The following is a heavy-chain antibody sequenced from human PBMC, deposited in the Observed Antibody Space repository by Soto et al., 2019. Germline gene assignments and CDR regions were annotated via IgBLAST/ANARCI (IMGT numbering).Heavy chain of an antibody. J-gene: IGHJ5*02. CDR2: INPNSGGT. CDR3: ARVGFRKLSWFDP. Sequence: ASVKVSCKASGYTFTGYYMHWVRQAPGQGLEWMGWINPNSGGTNYAQKFQGWVTMTRDASISTAYMELSSLRSEDTAVYYCARVGFRKLSWFDPWGQGTLVTVSS. V-gene: IGHV1-2*04. CDR1: GYTFTGYY. D-gene: IGHD3-10*01.